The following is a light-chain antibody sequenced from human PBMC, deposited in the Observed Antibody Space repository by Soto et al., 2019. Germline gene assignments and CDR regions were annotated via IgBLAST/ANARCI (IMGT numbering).Light chain of an antibody. J-gene: IGLJ2*01. CDR2: RNN. V-gene: IGLV1-47*01. Sequence: QAVVTQPPSASGTPGQRVTISCSGSSSNIGSNYVYWYQQLAGTAPKLLIYRNNQRPSGVPDRFSGSKSGTSASLAISGLRSEDEADYYCAAWDDSLSVLVFGGGTKVTVL. CDR3: AAWDDSLSVLV. CDR1: SSNIGSNY.